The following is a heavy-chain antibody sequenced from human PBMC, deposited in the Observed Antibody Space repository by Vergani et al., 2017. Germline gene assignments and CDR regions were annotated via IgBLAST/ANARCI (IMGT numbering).Heavy chain of an antibody. D-gene: IGHD6-13*01. CDR2: VRNKQDGGTP. CDR1: GFTFTDYG. J-gene: IGHJ4*01. Sequence: EVQLVESGGGLEQPGRSLRLSCRASGFTFTDYGISWVRQAPGKGLEWGGFVRNKQDGGTPEHAASVKGIFTISRDDSKAIAYLQMNSLKTEDTSVYYCTTGFPGSSWSTYWGQGTLVTVAS. V-gene: IGHV3-49*04. CDR3: TTGFPGSSWSTY.